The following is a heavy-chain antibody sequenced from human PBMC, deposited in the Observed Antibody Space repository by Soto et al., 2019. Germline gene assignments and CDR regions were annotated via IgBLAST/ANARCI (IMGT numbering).Heavy chain of an antibody. CDR1: GLTFSIFG. CDR3: ARTPHIYNSGWYFGY. Sequence: GGSLRLCSAASGLTFSIFGMHWVRQTPGKGLEWVASIWCDGSNICYADSVKGRFTISRDNAKNSLYLQMNSLRAEDTAVYYFARTPHIYNSGWYFGYWVQGTLVTGSS. CDR2: IWCDGSNI. D-gene: IGHD6-19*01. J-gene: IGHJ4*02. V-gene: IGHV3-33*01.